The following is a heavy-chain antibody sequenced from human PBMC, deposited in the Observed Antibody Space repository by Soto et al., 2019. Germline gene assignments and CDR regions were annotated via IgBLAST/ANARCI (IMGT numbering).Heavy chain of an antibody. J-gene: IGHJ6*01. D-gene: IGHD2-2*03. V-gene: IGHV3-30-3*01. Sequence: QVELVESRGGVVQPGRSLRLSCAASGFTFSSYAMHWVRQAPGKGLEWVAVISYDGSNKYYADSVKGRFTISRDNSKNTLYLQMNSLRAEDTAVYYCASPSPTAHLDRYYYGMDVW. CDR1: GFTFSSYA. CDR2: ISYDGSNK. CDR3: ASPSPTAHLDRYYYGMDV.